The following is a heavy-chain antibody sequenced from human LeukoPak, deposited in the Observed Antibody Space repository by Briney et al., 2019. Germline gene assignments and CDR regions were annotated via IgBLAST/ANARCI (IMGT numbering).Heavy chain of an antibody. CDR2: ISHTGSA. CDR3: ARRSFYSSSSGFNS. V-gene: IGHV4-34*01. Sequence: SETLSLTCTVYGGSFGGFYWSWVRQPPGKGLEWIGHISHTGSATYNPSLKSRVTISLDTSKNQFSLSLNSVTAADTAVYYCARRSFYSSSSGFNSWSQGTLVTVSS. CDR1: GGSFGGFY. D-gene: IGHD6-6*01. J-gene: IGHJ4*02.